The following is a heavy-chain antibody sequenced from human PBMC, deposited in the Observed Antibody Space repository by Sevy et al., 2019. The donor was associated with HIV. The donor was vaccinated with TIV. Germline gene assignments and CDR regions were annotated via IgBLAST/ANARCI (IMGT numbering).Heavy chain of an antibody. V-gene: IGHV3-64D*06. Sequence: GWSLRLSCSASGFTFSNYIMHWVRQAPGKGPKYVSAISSNGGSTYYADSVKGRFIISRDNSKNTLDLQMSSLRDEDTAVYYCVKGVDILGAASRYFYGMDVWGRGTTVTVSS. CDR3: VKGVDILGAASRYFYGMDV. CDR1: GFTFSNYI. J-gene: IGHJ6*02. D-gene: IGHD5-12*01. CDR2: ISSNGGST.